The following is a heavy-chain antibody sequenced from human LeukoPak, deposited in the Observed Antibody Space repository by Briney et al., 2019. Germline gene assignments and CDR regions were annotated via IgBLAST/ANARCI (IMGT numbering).Heavy chain of an antibody. V-gene: IGHV4-59*11. J-gene: IGHJ6*03. D-gene: IGHD6-13*01. CDR2: MHYSGNT. Sequence: SETLSLTCTVSGGSISGHYWSWIRQSPGKGLEWIGFMHYSGNTNSNPSLRSRVTISMDTSKNHFSLKMSSVTAADTAVYYCARDLCDSSSWPYYYYYYYMDVWGKGTTVTVSS. CDR1: GGSISGHY. CDR3: ARDLCDSSSWPYYYYYYYMDV.